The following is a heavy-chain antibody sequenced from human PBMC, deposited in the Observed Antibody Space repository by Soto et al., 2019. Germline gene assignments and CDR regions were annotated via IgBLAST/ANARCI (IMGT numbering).Heavy chain of an antibody. J-gene: IGHJ6*03. V-gene: IGHV3-21*01. CDR2: ISSSSSYI. CDR1: GFTFSSYS. CDR3: ARIGSSSWEYYYYYYYMDV. D-gene: IGHD6-13*01. Sequence: GGSLRLSCAASGFTFSSYSMNWVRQAPGKGLEWVSSISSSSSYIYYADSVKGRFTISRDNAKNSLYLQMNSLRAEDTAVYYCARIGSSSWEYYYYYYYMDVWGKGTTVTVSS.